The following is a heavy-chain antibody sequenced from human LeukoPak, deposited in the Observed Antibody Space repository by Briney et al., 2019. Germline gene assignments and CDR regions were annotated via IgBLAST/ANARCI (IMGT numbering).Heavy chain of an antibody. CDR2: IKQDGSEK. J-gene: IGHJ4*02. D-gene: IGHD3-10*01. CDR1: GFTFSSYW. V-gene: IGHV3-7*01. CDR3: AKEYDGSGFYFDY. Sequence: GGSLRLSCAASGFTFSSYWMSWVRQAPGKGLEWVANIKQDGSEKYYVDSVKGRFTISRDNAKNSLYLQMNSLRAEDTAVYYCAKEYDGSGFYFDYWGQGTLVTVSS.